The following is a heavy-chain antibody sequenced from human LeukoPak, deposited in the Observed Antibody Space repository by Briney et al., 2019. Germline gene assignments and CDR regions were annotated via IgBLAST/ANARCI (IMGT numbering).Heavy chain of an antibody. CDR1: GYTFTSYG. Sequence: GASVKVSCKASGYTFTSYGISWVRQAPGQGLEWMGWISAYNGNTNYAQKLQGRVTMTTDTSTSTAYMELRSLRSDDTAVYYCARDSRNYYYDSSGPSHDPWGQGTLVTVYS. D-gene: IGHD3-22*01. CDR3: ARDSRNYYYDSSGPSHDP. J-gene: IGHJ5*02. CDR2: ISAYNGNT. V-gene: IGHV1-18*01.